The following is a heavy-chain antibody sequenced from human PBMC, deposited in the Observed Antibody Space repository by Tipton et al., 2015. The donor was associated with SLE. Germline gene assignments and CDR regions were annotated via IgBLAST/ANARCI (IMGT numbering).Heavy chain of an antibody. D-gene: IGHD7-27*01. V-gene: IGHV4-39*07. CDR1: GGSIRSSNYY. CDR3: ARGGFTWGTFDS. J-gene: IGHJ4*02. Sequence: TLSLTCTVSGGSIRSSNYYWGWIRQPPGKGLEWIGSVYYSGYTFYNPSLKSRVTISGDTSKNQFSLKLNSVTAADTAVYFCARGGFTWGTFDSWGQGLLVTVSS. CDR2: VYYSGYT.